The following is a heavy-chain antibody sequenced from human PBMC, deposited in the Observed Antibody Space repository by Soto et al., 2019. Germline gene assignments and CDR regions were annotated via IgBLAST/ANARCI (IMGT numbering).Heavy chain of an antibody. V-gene: IGHV1-69*04. CDR2: IIPTLAIT. CDR1: GGSFSSHA. Sequence: QVQLVQSGAEVKKPASSVKVSCKASGGSFSSHAMYWVRQAPGQGLEWMGRIIPTLAITHYAQKFQGRVRFHADKSTTTSYMELSSLKFEDTAVYYCAREGLDYSNSLDYWGQGTLVTVSS. CDR3: AREGLDYSNSLDY. D-gene: IGHD4-4*01. J-gene: IGHJ4*02.